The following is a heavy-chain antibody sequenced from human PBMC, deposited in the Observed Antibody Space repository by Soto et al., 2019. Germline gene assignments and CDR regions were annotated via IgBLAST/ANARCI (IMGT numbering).Heavy chain of an antibody. CDR1: GFTVSSNS. V-gene: IGHV3-53*01. Sequence: GGSLRLSCAVSGFTVSSNSMSWFRQAPGKGLEWVLIIYSAGSTYYADSVKGRFTISRDNSKNTVYLQMNSLRAEDTAVYYCARVFTDTAKVFDYWGQGTLVTVSS. CDR2: IYSAGST. J-gene: IGHJ4*02. D-gene: IGHD5-18*01. CDR3: ARVFTDTAKVFDY.